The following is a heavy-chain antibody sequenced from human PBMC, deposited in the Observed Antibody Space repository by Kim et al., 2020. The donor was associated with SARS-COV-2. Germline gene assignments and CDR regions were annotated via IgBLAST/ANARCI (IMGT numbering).Heavy chain of an antibody. CDR1: GGSISSSSYY. J-gene: IGHJ4*02. CDR3: PSLEWSTDY. V-gene: IGHV4-39*01. D-gene: IGHD3-3*01. Sequence: SETLSLTCTVSGGSISSSSYYWGWIRQPPGKGLEWIGSIYYSGSTYYNPSLKSRVTISVDTSKNQFSLKLSSVTAADTALYYCPSLEWSTDYFDQGTLVT. CDR2: IYYSGST.